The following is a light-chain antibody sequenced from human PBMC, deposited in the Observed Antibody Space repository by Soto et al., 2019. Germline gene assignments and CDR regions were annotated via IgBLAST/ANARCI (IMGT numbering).Light chain of an antibody. CDR1: QSISTW. J-gene: IGKJ1*01. V-gene: IGKV1-5*03. Sequence: DIQMTQSPSTLSASVGDRVTITCRASQSISTWLAWYQQKPGKAPKLLIYKASNLESGVPSRFSGSGSGTEFTLTISSLQPDDFATYYCQQYNVYSRTFGQGTKVEIK. CDR2: KAS. CDR3: QQYNVYSRT.